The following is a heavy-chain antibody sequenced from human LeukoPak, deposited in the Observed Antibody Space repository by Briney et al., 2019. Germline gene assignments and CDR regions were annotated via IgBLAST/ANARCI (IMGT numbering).Heavy chain of an antibody. CDR1: GYSISSGYY. CDR2: IYHSGST. CDR3: AREYSGSQTDY. V-gene: IGHV4-38-2*02. Sequence: SETLSLTCTASGYSISSGYYWGWIRQPPGKGLEWIGSIYHSGSTYYNPSLKSRVTISLDMSKNQFSLKLSSVTAADTAVYYCAREYSGSQTDYWGQGTLVTVSS. D-gene: IGHD1-26*01. J-gene: IGHJ4*02.